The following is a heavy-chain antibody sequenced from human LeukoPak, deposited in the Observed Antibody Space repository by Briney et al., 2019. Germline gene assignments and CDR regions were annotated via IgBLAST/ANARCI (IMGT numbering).Heavy chain of an antibody. CDR1: GFTFSDYY. CDR2: ISFSGSPT. J-gene: IGHJ4*02. Sequence: GGSLRLSCAGSGFTFSDYYMSWIRQAPGKGLEWVSYISFSGSPTQYADSVKGRFTISRDNAKNSLYLQMNSLRDEDTAVYYCARDRAYYYDSSGYYYFDHWGQGTLVTVSS. V-gene: IGHV3-11*01. D-gene: IGHD3-22*01. CDR3: ARDRAYYYDSSGYYYFDH.